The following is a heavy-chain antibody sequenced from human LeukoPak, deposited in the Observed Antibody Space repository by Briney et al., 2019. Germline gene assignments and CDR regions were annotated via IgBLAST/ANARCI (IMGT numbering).Heavy chain of an antibody. CDR1: GFTFSSYA. J-gene: IGHJ6*02. CDR2: ISYDGSNK. D-gene: IGHD2-2*01. V-gene: IGHV3-30-3*01. CDR3: AKDGPNVYCSSTSCRKPYYHYYGMDV. Sequence: GGSLRLSCAASGFTFSSYAMHWVRQAPGKGLEWVAVISYDGSNKYYADSVKGRFTISRDNSKNTLYLQMNSLRAEDTAVYYCAKDGPNVYCSSTSCRKPYYHYYGMDVWGQGTTVTVSS.